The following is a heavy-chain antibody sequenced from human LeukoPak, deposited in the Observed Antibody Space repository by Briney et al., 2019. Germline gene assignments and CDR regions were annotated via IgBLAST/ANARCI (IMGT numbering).Heavy chain of an antibody. CDR3: ARGPGLLRYFDWLLSMDV. J-gene: IGHJ6*02. CDR2: INHSGST. V-gene: IGHV4-34*01. Sequence: SSETLSLTCAVYGGSFSGYYWSWIRQPPGKGLEWIGEINHSGSTNYNPSLKSRITISVDTSKNQFSLKLSSVTAADTAVYYCARGPGLLRYFDWLLSMDVWGQGTTVTVSS. D-gene: IGHD3-9*01. CDR1: GGSFSGYY.